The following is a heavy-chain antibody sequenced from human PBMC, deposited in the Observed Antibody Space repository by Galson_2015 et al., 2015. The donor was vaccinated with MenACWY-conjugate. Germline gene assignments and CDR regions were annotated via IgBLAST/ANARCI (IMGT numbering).Heavy chain of an antibody. V-gene: IGHV3-9*01. CDR3: AKDMARIVGATTAHDYYYYGMDV. D-gene: IGHD1-26*01. J-gene: IGHJ6*02. Sequence: SLRLSCAASGFTFDDYAMHWVRQAPGKGLEWVSGISWNSGSIGYADSVKGRFTISRDNAKNSLYLQMNSLRAEDTALYYCAKDMARIVGATTAHDYYYYGMDVWGQGTTVTVSS. CDR1: GFTFDDYA. CDR2: ISWNSGSI.